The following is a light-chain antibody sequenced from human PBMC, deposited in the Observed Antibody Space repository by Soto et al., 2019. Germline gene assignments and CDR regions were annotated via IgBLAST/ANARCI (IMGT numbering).Light chain of an antibody. CDR2: GAS. J-gene: IGKJ1*01. Sequence: DIVMTQSPATLSASPGERATLSCRASQSVSNDLAWYQQTPGQAPRLLIYGASTRTTGIPARFSGSGSGTEFTLTISSLQSEAFAVDYCQQYNNWPRTFGQGTKVESK. CDR1: QSVSND. V-gene: IGKV3-15*01. CDR3: QQYNNWPRT.